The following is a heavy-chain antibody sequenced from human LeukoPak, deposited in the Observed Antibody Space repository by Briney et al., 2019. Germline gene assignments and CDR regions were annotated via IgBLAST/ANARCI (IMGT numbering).Heavy chain of an antibody. D-gene: IGHD3-10*01. CDR1: GFTFSTYW. V-gene: IGHV3-7*01. CDR3: ARELAGHYYGSGSSFDY. CDR2: AGEDGSEK. Sequence: GGSLRHSCTASGFTFSTYWMSWVRQAPGKGLEWVAQAGEDGSEKYYVDSGQGRFTISRDNGKNSLYLQMNSLRAEDTAVYYCARELAGHYYGSGSSFDYWGQGTLVTVSS. J-gene: IGHJ4*02.